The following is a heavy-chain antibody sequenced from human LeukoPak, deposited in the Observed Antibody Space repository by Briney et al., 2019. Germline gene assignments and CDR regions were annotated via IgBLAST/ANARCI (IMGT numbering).Heavy chain of an antibody. CDR1: GYTFTGYY. J-gene: IGHJ5*02. Sequence: ASVKVSCKASGYTFTGYYMHWVRQAPGQGLEWMGWINPNSGGTNYAQKFQGRVTMTRDTSISTAYMELSRLRSDDTAVYYCARVGTSSWYSTGWFDPWGQGTLVTVSS. CDR3: ARVGTSSWYSTGWFDP. D-gene: IGHD6-13*01. CDR2: INPNSGGT. V-gene: IGHV1-2*02.